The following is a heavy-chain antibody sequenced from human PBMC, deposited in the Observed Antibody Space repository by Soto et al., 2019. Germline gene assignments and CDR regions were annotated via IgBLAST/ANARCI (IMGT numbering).Heavy chain of an antibody. D-gene: IGHD6-6*01. CDR1: GYSFTSYW. V-gene: IGHV5-10-1*01. CDR3: ARQDSSPSGYYYGMDV. J-gene: IGHJ6*02. CDR2: IDPSDSYT. Sequence: GESLKISCNGSGYSFTSYWISWVRQMPGKGLEWMGRIDPSDSYTNYSPSFQGHVTISADKSISAAYLQWSSLKASDTAMYYCARQDSSPSGYYYGMDVWGQGTTVTVSS.